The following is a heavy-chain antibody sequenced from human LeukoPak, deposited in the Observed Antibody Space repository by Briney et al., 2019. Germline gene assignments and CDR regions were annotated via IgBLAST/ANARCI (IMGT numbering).Heavy chain of an antibody. CDR3: ARQVGATALDY. CDR1: GYRFTSYW. Sequence: ESLKISYKGSGYRFTSYWIGWVRRRPGKGVGWRGIIYPGDSDTRYSPSFQGQVTISADKSINTAYLQWSSLKASDAAMYYCARQVGATALDYWGQGTLVTVSS. D-gene: IGHD1-26*01. V-gene: IGHV5-51*01. CDR2: IYPGDSDT. J-gene: IGHJ4*02.